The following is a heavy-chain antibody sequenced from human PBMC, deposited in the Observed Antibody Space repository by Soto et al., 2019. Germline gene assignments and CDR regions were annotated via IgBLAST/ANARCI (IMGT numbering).Heavy chain of an antibody. J-gene: IGHJ5*02. CDR2: IYPSGST. D-gene: IGHD3-3*01. CDR3: ARDGDRYSDFWSGYSAYNSFDP. CDR1: GGSISSYY. V-gene: IGHV4-4*07. Sequence: SETLSLTCTVSGGSISSYYWSWIRQPAGKGLEWIGRIYPSGSTNYNTSLKSRVTMSVDTSRNQFSLKLSSVTAADTAVYYCARDGDRYSDFWSGYSAYNSFDPWGQGTMVTVSS.